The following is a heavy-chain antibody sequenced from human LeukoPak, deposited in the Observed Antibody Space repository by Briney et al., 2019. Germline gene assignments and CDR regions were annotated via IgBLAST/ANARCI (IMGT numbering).Heavy chain of an antibody. J-gene: IGHJ3*02. CDR2: IYYSGST. V-gene: IGHV4-59*08. CDR3: ARQGYDTGAFDI. Sequence: IPSETLSLTCTVSGGSISSYYWSWIRQPPGKGLEWIGYIYYSGSTNYNPSLKSRVTISVDTSKNQFSLKLSSVTAADTAVYYCARQGYDTGAFDIWGQGTMVTVSS. D-gene: IGHD3-22*01. CDR1: GGSISSYY.